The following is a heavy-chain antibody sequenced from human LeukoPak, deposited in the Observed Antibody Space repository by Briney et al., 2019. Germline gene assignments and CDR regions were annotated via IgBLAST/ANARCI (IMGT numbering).Heavy chain of an antibody. V-gene: IGHV4-59*01. Sequence: SETLSLTCTVSGGSISSYYWSWIRQPPGKGLEWIGYIYYSGSTNYNPSLKSRVTISVDTSKNQFSLKLSSVTAADTAVYYCAREPDFADAFDIWGQGTMVTVSS. J-gene: IGHJ3*02. CDR1: GGSISSYY. CDR3: AREPDFADAFDI. CDR2: IYYSGST. D-gene: IGHD3-3*01.